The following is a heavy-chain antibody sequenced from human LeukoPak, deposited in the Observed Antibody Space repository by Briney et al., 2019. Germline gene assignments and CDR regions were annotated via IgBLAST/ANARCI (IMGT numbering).Heavy chain of an antibody. CDR1: GGSITSGDSF. J-gene: IGHJ5*02. D-gene: IGHD6-13*01. CDR3: TTDHLSAAGYNWFDP. Sequence: SQTLSLTCTVSGGSITSGDSFWTWIRQHPEKGLEWIGYNGSPYYNPSLQTRVTISSDMSKNQFSLQLASVTAADTAVYYCTTDHLSAAGYNWFDPWGQGTLVTVSS. V-gene: IGHV4-31*03. CDR2: NGSP.